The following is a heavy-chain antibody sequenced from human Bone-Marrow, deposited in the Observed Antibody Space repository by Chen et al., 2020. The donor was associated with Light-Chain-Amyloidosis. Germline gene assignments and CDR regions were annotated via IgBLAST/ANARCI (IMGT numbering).Heavy chain of an antibody. CDR3: AKGYSSSWYGGKWFDP. V-gene: IGHV4-59*01. J-gene: IGHJ5*02. CDR2: FYYSGSI. CDR1: GGSIRSYY. Sequence: QVQLQESGPGLVKPAETLSLTCTVSGGSIRSYYWSWIRQPPGKGLEWIGYFYYSGSIDYNPSFQSRVTISVDTSKNQVSLNLSSVTAADTAVYYCAKGYSSSWYGGKWFDPWGQGTLVTVSS. D-gene: IGHD6-13*01.